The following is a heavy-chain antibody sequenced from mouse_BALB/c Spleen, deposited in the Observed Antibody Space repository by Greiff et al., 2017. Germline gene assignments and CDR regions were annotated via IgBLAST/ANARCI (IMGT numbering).Heavy chain of an antibody. J-gene: IGHJ4*01. Sequence: QVQLKQPGAELVKPGASVKLSCKASGYTFTSYWMHWVKQRPGQGLEWIGEINPSNGRTNYNEKFKSKATLTVDKSSSTAYMQLSSLTSEDSAVYYCARSGYRYDDYAMDYWGQGTSVTVSS. CDR2: INPSNGRT. CDR3: ARSGYRYDDYAMDY. D-gene: IGHD2-14*01. CDR1: GYTFTSYW. V-gene: IGHV1S81*02.